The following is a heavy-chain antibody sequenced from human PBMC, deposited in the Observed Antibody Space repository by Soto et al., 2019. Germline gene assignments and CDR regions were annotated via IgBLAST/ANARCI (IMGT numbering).Heavy chain of an antibody. Sequence: ASVKVSCKASGYTFTGYYMHWVRQAPGQGLEWMGWISPNSGGTNYAQKFQGWVTMTRDTSISTAYMELKRLRSDDTAVYYCARGLPAGYSSSWFEYWGQGTLVTVSS. CDR2: ISPNSGGT. J-gene: IGHJ4*02. D-gene: IGHD6-13*01. CDR3: ARGLPAGYSSSWFEY. CDR1: GYTFTGYY. V-gene: IGHV1-2*04.